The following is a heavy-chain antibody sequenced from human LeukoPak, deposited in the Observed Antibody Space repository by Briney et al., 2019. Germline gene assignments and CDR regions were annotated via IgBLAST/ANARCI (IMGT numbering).Heavy chain of an antibody. Sequence: SVKVSCKASGGTFSSYAISWVRQAPGQGLEWTGRIIPILGIANYAQKFQGRVTITADKSTSTAYMELSSLRSEDTAVYYCARWTTTGYFYGDDYWGQGTLVTVSS. CDR1: GGTFSSYA. V-gene: IGHV1-69*04. D-gene: IGHD4-17*01. J-gene: IGHJ4*02. CDR3: ARWTTTGYFYGDDY. CDR2: IIPILGIA.